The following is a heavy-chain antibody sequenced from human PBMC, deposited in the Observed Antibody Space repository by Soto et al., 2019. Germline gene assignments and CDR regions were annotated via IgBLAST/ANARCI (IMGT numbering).Heavy chain of an antibody. CDR1: SGSISSGNW. V-gene: IGHV4-4*02. CDR2: IYYTGAT. Sequence: QVQLQESGPGLVESSGTLSLTCEVSSGSISSGNWWSWVRQPPGKGLEWIGEIYYTGATNYNPSLKSRVTMTIDKSKVQFSLNLRSATAADTAVYYCARVFSSRSGGMYYFDFWGQGILVSVSS. J-gene: IGHJ4*02. D-gene: IGHD6-25*01. CDR3: ARVFSSRSGGMYYFDF.